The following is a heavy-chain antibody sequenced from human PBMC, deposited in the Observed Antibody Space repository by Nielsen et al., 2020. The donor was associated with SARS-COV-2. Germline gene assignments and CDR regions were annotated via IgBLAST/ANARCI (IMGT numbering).Heavy chain of an antibody. J-gene: IGHJ3*02. V-gene: IGHV3-33*01. CDR1: GFTFSSYG. CDR3: AISGYAHDAFDI. D-gene: IGHD5-12*01. Sequence: GGSLRLSCAASGFTFSSYGMHWVRQAPGKGLEWVAVIWYDGSNKYYADSVKGRFTISRDNSKNTLYLQMNSLRAEDTAVYYCAISGYAHDAFDIWGQGTMVTVSS. CDR2: IWYDGSNK.